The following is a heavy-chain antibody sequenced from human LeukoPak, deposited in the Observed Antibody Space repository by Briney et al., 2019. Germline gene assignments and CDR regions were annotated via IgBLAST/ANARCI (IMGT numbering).Heavy chain of an antibody. CDR3: AMLDYSNSYYYYMDV. Sequence: SETLSLTCTVSGGSISSYYWSWIRQPPGKGLEWIGYIYYSGSTNYNPSLKSRVTISVDTSKNQFSLKLSSVTAADTAVYYCAMLDYSNSYYYYMDVWGKGTTVTVSS. CDR1: GGSISSYY. D-gene: IGHD4-11*01. CDR2: IYYSGST. J-gene: IGHJ6*03. V-gene: IGHV4-59*01.